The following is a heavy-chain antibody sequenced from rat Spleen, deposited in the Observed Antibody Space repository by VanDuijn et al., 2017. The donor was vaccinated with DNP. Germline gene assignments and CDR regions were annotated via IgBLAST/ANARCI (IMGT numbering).Heavy chain of an antibody. J-gene: IGHJ2*01. CDR1: GFSLTSYG. CDR2: ISGGGIT. CDR3: ARSGEGYDYFDY. D-gene: IGHD4-3*01. Sequence: QVQLKESGPGLVQPSQTLSLTCTVSGFSLTSYGVRWVRQPPGKGLEWIAAISGGGITYYNSALNSRLSISRDTSKSQVHLKMNSLQTEDTAMYFCARSGEGYDYFDYWGQGVMVTVSS. V-gene: IGHV2S8*01.